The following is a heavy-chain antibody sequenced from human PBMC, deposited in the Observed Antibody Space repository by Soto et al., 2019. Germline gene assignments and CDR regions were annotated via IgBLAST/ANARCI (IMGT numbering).Heavy chain of an antibody. V-gene: IGHV1-18*01. J-gene: IGHJ4*02. D-gene: IGHD3-16*01. CDR3: ARIGVSSGHESPDFDS. CDR1: GYTFNFYG. CDR2: ISGFNGNT. Sequence: ASVRVSCKASGYTFNFYGITWVRQAPGQGLEWMGWISGFNGNTNYAADLQGRVTMTTDTSTSTAYMELRGLRSDDTAVYYCARIGVSSGHESPDFDSWGQGTLVTVSS.